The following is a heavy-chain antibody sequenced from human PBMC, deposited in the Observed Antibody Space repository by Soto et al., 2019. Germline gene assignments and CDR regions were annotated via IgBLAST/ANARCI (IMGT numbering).Heavy chain of an antibody. Sequence: GGSLRVSWAASGFTVRSNYMSWVRQDQGKELEWVSVISGTGDRTFYADSVKGRFTISRDNSKKILSLQMNSLRAEDTAVYYCAKAVGFWDESPRDY. D-gene: IGHD1-26*01. J-gene: IGHJ6*03. CDR2: ISGTGDRT. CDR3: AKAVGFWDESPRDY. V-gene: IGHV3-23*01. CDR1: GFTVRSNY.